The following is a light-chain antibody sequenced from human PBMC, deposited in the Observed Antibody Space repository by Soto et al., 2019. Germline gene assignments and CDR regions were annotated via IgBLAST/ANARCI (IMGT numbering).Light chain of an antibody. J-gene: IGKJ2*01. V-gene: IGKV1-39*01. CDR1: QNILTF. CDR2: AAS. CDR3: QQSYRKPAT. Sequence: DIQMTQSPSSLSASVGDRVTITCRASQNILTFLNWYQQKSGKAPKLLIVAASSLETGVPSRFSGGGSGTEFSLTITSLQPEDFLTYYCQQSYRKPATFGQGTNLEIK.